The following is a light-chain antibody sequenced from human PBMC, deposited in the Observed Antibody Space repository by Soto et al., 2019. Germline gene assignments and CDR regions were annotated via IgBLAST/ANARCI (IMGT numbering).Light chain of an antibody. CDR3: QTWGTGSKV. CDR2: EVS. CDR1: SSDVGGYNY. Sequence: QSALTQPASVSGSPGQSITISCTGTSSDVGGYNYVSWYQQHPGKAPKLMIYEVSNRPSGVSNRFSDSKSGNTASLTISGLQAEDEADYYCQTWGTGSKVFGGGTKLTVL. J-gene: IGLJ2*01. V-gene: IGLV2-14*01.